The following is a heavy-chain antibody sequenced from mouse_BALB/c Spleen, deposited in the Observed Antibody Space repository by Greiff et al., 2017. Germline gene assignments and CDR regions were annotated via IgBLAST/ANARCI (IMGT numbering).Heavy chain of an antibody. V-gene: IGHV7-1*02. CDR1: GFTFSDFY. CDR2: SRNKANDYTT. J-gene: IGHJ4*01. CDR3: ARDALDGYGGAMDY. Sequence: EVNVVESGGGLVQPGGSLRLSCATSGFTFSDFYMEWVRQPPGKRLEWIAASRNKANDYTTEYSASVKGRFIVSRDTSQSILYLQMNALRAEDTAIYYCARDALDGYGGAMDYWGQGTSVTVSS. D-gene: IGHD2-3*01.